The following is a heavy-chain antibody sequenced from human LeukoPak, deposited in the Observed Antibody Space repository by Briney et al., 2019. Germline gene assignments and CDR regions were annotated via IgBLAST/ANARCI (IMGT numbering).Heavy chain of an antibody. CDR3: ASSGSSAYNWFDP. V-gene: IGHV4-39*01. Sequence: ASETLSLTCTVSGGSISSSSYYWGWIRQPPGKGLEWIGTIYYSGSTYYNPSLKSRVTISVDTSKNQFSLKLSSVTAADTAVYYSASSGSSAYNWFDPWGQGALVTVSS. D-gene: IGHD6-25*01. CDR2: IYYSGST. CDR1: GGSISSSSYY. J-gene: IGHJ5*02.